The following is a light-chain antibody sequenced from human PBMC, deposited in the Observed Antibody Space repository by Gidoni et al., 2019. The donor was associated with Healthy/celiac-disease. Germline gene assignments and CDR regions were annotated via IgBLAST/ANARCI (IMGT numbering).Light chain of an antibody. Sequence: QSALTQPAPVSGSPGQSITISCTGTSSDVGGYNYVSWYQQHPGKAPQLMIYEVSNRPSGVSKRFSGSKSGNTATLTISGLQAEDEADYYCSSYTSSSTPYVVFGGGTKLTVL. CDR1: SSDVGGYNY. J-gene: IGLJ2*01. V-gene: IGLV2-14*01. CDR2: EVS. CDR3: SSYTSSSTPYVV.